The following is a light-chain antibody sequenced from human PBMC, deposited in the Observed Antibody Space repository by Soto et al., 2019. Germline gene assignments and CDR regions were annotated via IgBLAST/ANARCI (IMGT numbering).Light chain of an antibody. CDR3: QQYENRPT. Sequence: DIKPTMSASSLPASVGHRVTLTCRASQTITSDFNWYQQRPGKAPKLLIYAASNLEAGVPSRFRGSGSGTDFTFTISRLQPEDIATYYCQQYENRPTFGQGTRLEIK. CDR2: AAS. J-gene: IGKJ5*01. V-gene: IGKV1-33*01. CDR1: QTITSD.